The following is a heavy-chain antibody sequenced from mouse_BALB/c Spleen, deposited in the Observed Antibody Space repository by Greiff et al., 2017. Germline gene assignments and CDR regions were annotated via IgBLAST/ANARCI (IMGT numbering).Heavy chain of an antibody. CDR2: INPSTGYT. CDR1: GYTFTSYW. Sequence: QVQLQQSGAELAKPGASVKMSCKASGYTFTSYWMHWVKQRPGQGLEWIGYINPSTGYTEYNQKFKDKATLTADKSSSTAYMQLSSLTSEDSAVYYCATPYYGSSYFDYWGQGTLVTVSA. J-gene: IGHJ3*01. CDR3: ATPYYGSSYFDY. D-gene: IGHD1-1*01. V-gene: IGHV1-7*01.